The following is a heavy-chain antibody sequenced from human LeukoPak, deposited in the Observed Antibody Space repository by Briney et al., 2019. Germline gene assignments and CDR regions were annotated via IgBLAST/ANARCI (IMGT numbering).Heavy chain of an antibody. J-gene: IGHJ4*02. V-gene: IGHV4-59*01. D-gene: IGHD5-18*01. Sequence: SETLSLTCTVSGDSISSYYWSWIRQPPGKGLEWIGYIYYSGSTNYNPSLESRVTISIDTSKNQFSLKLSSVTAADTAVYYCARVVDTWNVAVFAYWGQETLVTVSS. CDR1: GDSISSYY. CDR2: IYYSGST. CDR3: ARVVDTWNVAVFAY.